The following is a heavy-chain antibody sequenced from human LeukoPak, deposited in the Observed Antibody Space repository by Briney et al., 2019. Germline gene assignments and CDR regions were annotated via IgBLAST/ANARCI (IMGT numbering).Heavy chain of an antibody. CDR2: MSPNSGDT. CDR1: GYTFTTHD. Sequence: GASVKVSCKASGYTFTTHDINWVRQATGQGLEWLGWMSPNSGDTGYAQKFQGRVTMASDSSMSTAYMELSSLRSEDTAIYYCVRTPPNWGFDYWGQGTLVTVSP. V-gene: IGHV1-8*01. CDR3: VRTPPNWGFDY. J-gene: IGHJ4*02. D-gene: IGHD7-27*01.